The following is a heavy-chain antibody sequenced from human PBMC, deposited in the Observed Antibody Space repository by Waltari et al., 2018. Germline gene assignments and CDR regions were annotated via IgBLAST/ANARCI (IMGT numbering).Heavy chain of an antibody. J-gene: IGHJ4*02. CDR2: INHSGST. CDR1: GGSFSGYY. V-gene: IGHV4-34*01. CDR3: ARHGRFQWLVPDYFDY. D-gene: IGHD6-19*01. Sequence: QVQLQQWGAGLLKPSETLSLTCAVYGGSFSGYYWSWIRQPPGKGLEWIGEINHSGSTNYNPSRKSRVTISVDTSKNQFSLKLSSVTAADTAVYYCARHGRFQWLVPDYFDYWGQGTLVTVSS.